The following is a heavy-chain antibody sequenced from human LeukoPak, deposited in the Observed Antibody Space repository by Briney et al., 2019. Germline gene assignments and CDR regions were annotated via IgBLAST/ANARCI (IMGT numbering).Heavy chain of an antibody. D-gene: IGHD2-2*01. J-gene: IGHJ4*02. Sequence: ASVKVSCKASGFTFTGHYMHWVRQAPGQGLEWLGWINPNSGGTNYAQKFQGWVTMTRDTSISTAYMELSRLRSDDTAVYYCARAESVIVVVPAAGLDYWGQGTLVTVSS. V-gene: IGHV1-2*04. CDR3: ARAESVIVVVPAAGLDY. CDR2: INPNSGGT. CDR1: GFTFTGHY.